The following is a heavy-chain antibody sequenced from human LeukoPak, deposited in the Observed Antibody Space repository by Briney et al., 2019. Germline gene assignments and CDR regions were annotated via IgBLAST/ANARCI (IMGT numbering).Heavy chain of an antibody. CDR3: ARDPLPTAIDVGGNY. Sequence: SVKVSCKASGGTFSSYAISWVRQAPGQGLEWMGGIIPIFGTANYAQKFQGRVTVTADESTSTAYMELSSLRSEDTAVYYCARDPLPTAIDVGGNYWGQGTLVTVSS. CDR2: IIPIFGTA. D-gene: IGHD2-21*02. J-gene: IGHJ4*02. V-gene: IGHV1-69*01. CDR1: GGTFSSYA.